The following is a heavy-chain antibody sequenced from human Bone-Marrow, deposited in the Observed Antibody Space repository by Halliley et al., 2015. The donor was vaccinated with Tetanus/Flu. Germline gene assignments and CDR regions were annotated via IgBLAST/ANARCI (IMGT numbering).Heavy chain of an antibody. CDR2: IAPSDSYA. J-gene: IGHJ6*02. D-gene: IGHD6-6*01. CDR3: ARYSSSSYGMDV. V-gene: IGHV5-10-1*01. Sequence: VQLVQSGAEVKRPGESLRISCKGSGYSFTTYWITWVRQMPGKGLEWMGRIAPSDSYANYSPSLHGDVTISVDKSINTAYLQWSRLRASDTAIYYCARYSSSSYGMDVWGQGTTVTVSS. CDR1: GYSFTTYW.